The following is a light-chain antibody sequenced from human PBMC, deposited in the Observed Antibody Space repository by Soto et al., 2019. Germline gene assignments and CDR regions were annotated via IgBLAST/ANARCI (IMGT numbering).Light chain of an antibody. CDR2: AAS. V-gene: IGKV1-39*01. CDR3: QQSYSSPPT. CDR1: QSISNH. Sequence: IQMTQSPSSLSASVEDRVIITCRASQSISNHLNWYQQKPGKAPKLLIFAASSLQSGVPSRFSGSRSGPDFTLTISSLQPEDFATYYCQQSYSSPPTFGHGSKV. J-gene: IGKJ1*01.